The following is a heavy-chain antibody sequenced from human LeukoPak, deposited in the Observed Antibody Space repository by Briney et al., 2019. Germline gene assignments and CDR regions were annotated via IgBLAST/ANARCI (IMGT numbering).Heavy chain of an antibody. CDR3: ARGAKYCSSTSCPNIMLFDY. CDR1: GFIFSSYG. V-gene: IGHV3-33*08. Sequence: GRSLILSCAASGFIFSSYGMHWVRQAPGKGLEWVAVIWYDGSNKYYADSVKGRFTISRDNSKNTLYLQMNSLRAEDTAVYYCARGAKYCSSTSCPNIMLFDYWGQGTLVTVSS. J-gene: IGHJ4*02. CDR2: IWYDGSNK. D-gene: IGHD2-2*01.